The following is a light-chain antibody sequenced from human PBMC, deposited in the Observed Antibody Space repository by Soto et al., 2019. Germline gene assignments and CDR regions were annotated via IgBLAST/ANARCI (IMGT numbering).Light chain of an antibody. CDR2: GAS. CDR1: QSVSSTY. CDR3: QQYGSLPIT. J-gene: IGKJ5*01. Sequence: EIVLTQSPGTLSLSPGERATLSCRASQSVSSTYLAWYQQKPGQAPRLFIYGASSRATGIPDRFSGSGSGADFTLTISRLEPEDFAVYYCQQYGSLPITFGQGTRLEIK. V-gene: IGKV3-20*01.